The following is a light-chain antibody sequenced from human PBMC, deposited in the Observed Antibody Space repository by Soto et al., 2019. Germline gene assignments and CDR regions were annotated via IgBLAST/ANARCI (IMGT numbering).Light chain of an antibody. Sequence: EIVLKQSPGTLSLSPGESATLSCRASQSVSNNYLACYQQKPGQAPRLLIYGASNRATGIQDRFSGSGSVTDFTLTISRLEPEDFAVYYCQQYGSSGTFGQGTKVDIK. V-gene: IGKV3-20*01. J-gene: IGKJ1*01. CDR2: GAS. CDR1: QSVSNNY. CDR3: QQYGSSGT.